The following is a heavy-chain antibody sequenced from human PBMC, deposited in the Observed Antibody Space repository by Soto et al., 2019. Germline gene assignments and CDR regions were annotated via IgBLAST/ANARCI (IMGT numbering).Heavy chain of an antibody. CDR1: GGSISSSSYY. V-gene: IGHV4-39*01. CDR3: ASFPLEWLIDPLFDY. D-gene: IGHD3-3*01. J-gene: IGHJ4*02. CDR2: IYYSGST. Sequence: QLQLQESGPGLVKPSETLSLTCTVSGGSISSSSYYWGWIRQPPGKGLEWIGSIYYSGSTYYNPSLKSRVTISVDTSKNQFSLKLSSVTAADAAVYYCASFPLEWLIDPLFDYWGQGTLVTVSS.